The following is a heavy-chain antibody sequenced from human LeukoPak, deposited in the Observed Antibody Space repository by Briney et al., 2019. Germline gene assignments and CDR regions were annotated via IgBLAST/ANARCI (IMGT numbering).Heavy chain of an antibody. D-gene: IGHD4-17*01. CDR1: XXXFSSYA. Sequence: GGSXXXXXXXXXXXFSSYAMSWVRQAPGKGLEWVSAISGSGGSTYYADSVKGRFTISRDNSKNTLYLQMNSLRAEDTAVYYCAKDLRDNYYYYGMDVWGQGTTVTVSS. CDR2: ISGSGGST. CDR3: AKDLRDNYYYYGMDV. V-gene: IGHV3-23*01. J-gene: IGHJ6*02.